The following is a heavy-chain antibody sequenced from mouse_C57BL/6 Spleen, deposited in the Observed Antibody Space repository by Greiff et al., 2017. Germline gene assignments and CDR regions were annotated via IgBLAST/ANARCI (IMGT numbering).Heavy chain of an antibody. J-gene: IGHJ4*01. CDR2: IWRGGST. D-gene: IGHD3-2*02. Sequence: QVQLKESGPGLVQPSQSLSITCTVSGFSLTSYGVHWVRQSPGKGLEWLGVIWRGGSTDYNAAFMSRLSITKDNSKSQVFFKMNSLQADDTAIYXCARTAQATLVSYAMDYWGQGTSVTVSS. CDR1: GFSLTSYG. V-gene: IGHV2-5*01. CDR3: ARTAQATLVSYAMDY.